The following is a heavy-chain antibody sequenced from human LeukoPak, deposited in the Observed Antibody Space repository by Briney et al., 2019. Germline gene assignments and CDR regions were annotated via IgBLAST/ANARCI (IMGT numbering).Heavy chain of an antibody. CDR2: IHSGGST. D-gene: IGHD3-3*01. CDR1: GFTVSSNY. V-gene: IGHV3-53*01. CDR3: ARGQGYDFWSGLGYWFDP. Sequence: GGSLRLSCAASGFTVSSNYMSWVRQAPGKGLEWVSVIHSGGSTYYADSVKGRFTISRDNSKNTLYLQMNSLRAEDTAVYYCARGQGYDFWSGLGYWFDPWGQGTLVTVSS. J-gene: IGHJ5*02.